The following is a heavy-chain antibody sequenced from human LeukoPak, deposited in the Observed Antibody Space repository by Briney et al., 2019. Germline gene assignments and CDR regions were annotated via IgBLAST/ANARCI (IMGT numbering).Heavy chain of an antibody. D-gene: IGHD1-1*01. CDR3: ARVVHYATSYSFDY. CDR2: IYHSGST. CDR1: GGSISSGGYS. V-gene: IGHV4-30-2*01. Sequence: SETLSLTCAVSGGSISSGGYSWSWIRQPPGKGLEWIGYIYHSGSTYYNPSLKSRGTISVDSSKNQFSLKLSSVTAADTAVYYCARVVHYATSYSFDYWGQGTLVTVSS. J-gene: IGHJ4*02.